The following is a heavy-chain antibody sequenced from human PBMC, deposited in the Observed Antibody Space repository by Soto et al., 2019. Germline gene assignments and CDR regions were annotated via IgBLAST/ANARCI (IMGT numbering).Heavy chain of an antibody. CDR1: GFAFNNYG. V-gene: IGHV3-21*01. CDR2: ISKSDYT. CDR3: AREDSIIIPALSDF. Sequence: VSLRLSCTVSGFAFNNYGINWVRQAPGKGLEWVSSISKSDYTYYSDSVKGRFTISRDNAKNSVSLQMNTLRVEDTAVYYCAREDSIIIPALSDFWGQGTLVTVSS. D-gene: IGHD2-2*01. J-gene: IGHJ4*02.